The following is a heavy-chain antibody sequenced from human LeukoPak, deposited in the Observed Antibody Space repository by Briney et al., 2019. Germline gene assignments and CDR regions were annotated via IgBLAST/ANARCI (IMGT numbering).Heavy chain of an antibody. V-gene: IGHV1-46*01. CDR1: GYTFTTYG. D-gene: IGHD2-2*01. CDR2: INPSGGST. Sequence: ASVKVSCKASGYTFTTYGINWVRQAPGQGLEWMGIINPSGGSTSYAQKFQGRVTMTRDTSTSTVYMELSSLRSEDTAVYYCARDRDCSSTSCPFDYWGQGTLVTVSS. J-gene: IGHJ4*02. CDR3: ARDRDCSSTSCPFDY.